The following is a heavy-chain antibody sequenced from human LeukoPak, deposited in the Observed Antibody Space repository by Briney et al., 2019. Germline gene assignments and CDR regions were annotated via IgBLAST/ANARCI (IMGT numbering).Heavy chain of an antibody. Sequence: GSVKVSCKASGYTFTGYYMHWVRQAPGQGLEWMGWINTSSGASDYAQRFQGRVTLTRDTSISTAYIELSRLRSDDTAVYYCARDYYENSGYFSDYWGQGTLVAVSS. V-gene: IGHV1-2*02. J-gene: IGHJ4*02. CDR1: GYTFTGYY. D-gene: IGHD3-22*01. CDR2: INTSSGAS. CDR3: ARDYYENSGYFSDY.